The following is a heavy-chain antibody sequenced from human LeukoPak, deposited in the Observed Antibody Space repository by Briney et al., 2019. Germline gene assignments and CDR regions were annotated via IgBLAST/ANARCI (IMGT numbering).Heavy chain of an antibody. D-gene: IGHD3-3*01. CDR3: ARDRYYDFWSDPPTNWFDP. V-gene: IGHV1-46*01. Sequence: ASVKVSCKASGYTFTSYYMHWVRQAPGQGLEWMGIINPSGGSTSYAQKFQGRVTITADESTSTAYMELSSLRSEDTAVYYCARDRYYDFWSDPPTNWFDPWGQGTLVTVSS. J-gene: IGHJ5*02. CDR1: GYTFTSYY. CDR2: INPSGGST.